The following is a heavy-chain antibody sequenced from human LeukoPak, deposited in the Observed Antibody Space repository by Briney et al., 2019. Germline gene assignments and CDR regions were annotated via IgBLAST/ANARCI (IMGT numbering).Heavy chain of an antibody. Sequence: PGGSLRLSCAASGFTFSDYYMSWIRQAPGKGLEWVSYISHSGRTMYYADSVKGRFTISRDNAKNSLYLQMNSLRAGDTAVYYCARDPIVRGNIGNDMDVWGKGTTVTVSS. D-gene: IGHD2-8*01. V-gene: IGHV3-11*01. CDR1: GFTFSDYY. CDR2: ISHSGRTM. CDR3: ARDPIVRGNIGNDMDV. J-gene: IGHJ6*03.